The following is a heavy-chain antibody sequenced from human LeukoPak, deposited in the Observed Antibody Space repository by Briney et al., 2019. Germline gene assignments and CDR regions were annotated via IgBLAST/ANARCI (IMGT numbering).Heavy chain of an antibody. D-gene: IGHD4-11*01. CDR1: GLTFSSYT. Sequence: PGGSLRLSCAASGLTFSSYTMHWVRQAPGQGLEWVAVISYDGSNKYYADSVKGRFTISGDTSKNTLYLQMNSLRAEDTAVYYCARDREINYIYYYMDVWGKGTTVTVSS. CDR2: ISYDGSNK. V-gene: IGHV3-30-3*01. J-gene: IGHJ6*03. CDR3: ARDREINYIYYYMDV.